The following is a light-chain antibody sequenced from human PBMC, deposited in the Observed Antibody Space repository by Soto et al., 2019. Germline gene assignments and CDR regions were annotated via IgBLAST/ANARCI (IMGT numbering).Light chain of an antibody. V-gene: IGKV1-27*01. CDR1: QDISNY. Sequence: DIQMTQSPSSLSASVGDRVTITCRATQDISNYLAWYQQKPGKVPKLLIHTASTLQSGVPSRFSGGGSGTHFTLTISSLQPEDVATYYCQNYHTAPALTFGGGTKVEIK. J-gene: IGKJ4*01. CDR2: TAS. CDR3: QNYHTAPALT.